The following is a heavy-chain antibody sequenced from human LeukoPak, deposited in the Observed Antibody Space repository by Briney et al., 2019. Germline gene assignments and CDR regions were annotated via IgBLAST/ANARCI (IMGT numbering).Heavy chain of an antibody. D-gene: IGHD3-10*01. CDR1: GFTLSSYS. CDR2: ISSSSSYI. Sequence: PGGSLRLSCAASGFTLSSYSMNWVRQVPGKGLEWVSSISSSSSYIYYADSVKGRFTISRDNAKNSLYLQRNSLRAEDTAVYYCARDVMVRGVIVWFDPWGQGTLVTVSS. CDR3: ARDVMVRGVIVWFDP. V-gene: IGHV3-21*01. J-gene: IGHJ5*02.